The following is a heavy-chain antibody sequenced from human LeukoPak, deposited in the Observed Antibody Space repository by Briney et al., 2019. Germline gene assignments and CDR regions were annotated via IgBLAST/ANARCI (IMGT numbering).Heavy chain of an antibody. J-gene: IGHJ6*02. CDR3: ARGTEYYYGMDV. CDR2: IRSSSSYI. CDR1: GFTFSSYS. Sequence: GGSLRLSCAASGFTFSSYSMNWVRQAPGKGLEWVSSIRSSSSYIYYADSVKGRFTISRDNAKNSLFLQMNSLRAEDTAVYYCARGTEYYYGMDVWGQGTTVTVSS. V-gene: IGHV3-21*01. D-gene: IGHD2/OR15-2a*01.